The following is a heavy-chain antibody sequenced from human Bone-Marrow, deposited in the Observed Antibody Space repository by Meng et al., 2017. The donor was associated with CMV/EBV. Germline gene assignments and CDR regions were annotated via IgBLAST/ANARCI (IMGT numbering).Heavy chain of an antibody. CDR2: MNQDGREK. V-gene: IGHV3-7*03. D-gene: IGHD3-22*01. J-gene: IGHJ5*02. Sequence: FTCRDYWMSWVRQAPGMGLEWVANMNQDGREKHYVDSVKGRFTISRDNAEKSLHLQMNSLRAEDTAVYYCARVSADSSGFYRSRWFDPWGQGTLVTVSS. CDR1: FTCRDYW. CDR3: ARVSADSSGFYRSRWFDP.